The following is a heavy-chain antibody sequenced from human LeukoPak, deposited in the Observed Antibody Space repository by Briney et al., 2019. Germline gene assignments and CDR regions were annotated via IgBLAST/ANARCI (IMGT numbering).Heavy chain of an antibody. CDR3: ARAIFEDIVVVPAAIFFDY. V-gene: IGHV4-61*02. CDR1: GGSISSGGYY. Sequence: PSETLSLTCTVSGGSISSGGYYWSWIRQPAGKGLQWIGRIYTSGSTNYNPSLKSRVTISVDTSKNQFSLKLSSVTAADTAVYYCARAIFEDIVVVPAAIFFDYWGQGTLVTVSS. J-gene: IGHJ4*02. D-gene: IGHD2-2*01. CDR2: IYTSGST.